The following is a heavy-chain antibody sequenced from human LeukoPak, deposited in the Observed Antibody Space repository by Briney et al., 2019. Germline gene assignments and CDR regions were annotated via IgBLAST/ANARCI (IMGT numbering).Heavy chain of an antibody. CDR3: ARHSKYANNWFDP. D-gene: IGHD4-11*01. CDR2: INPNSAGT. V-gene: IGHV1-2*02. J-gene: IGHJ5*02. Sequence: ASVKVSCKASGYTFSDYYIHWVRRAPGQGPEWMGWINPNSAGTKYAQKFQGRVTMTWDTSISTAYMELSRLTSDDTAVYYCARHSKYANNWFDPWGQGTLVTVSA. CDR1: GYTFSDYY.